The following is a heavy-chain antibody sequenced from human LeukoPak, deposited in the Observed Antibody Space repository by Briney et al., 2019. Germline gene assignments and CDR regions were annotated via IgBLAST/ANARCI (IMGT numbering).Heavy chain of an antibody. CDR1: GFTFSSYW. CDR2: IKQDGSEK. CDR3: ARENYSGYEVLSPNHYYYYYMDV. J-gene: IGHJ6*03. D-gene: IGHD5-12*01. V-gene: IGHV3-7*01. Sequence: GGSLRLSCAASGFTFSSYWMSWVRQAPGKGLEWVANIKQDGSEKYYVDSVKGRFTISRDNAKNSLYLQMNSLRAEDTAVYYCARENYSGYEVLSPNHYYYYYMDVWGKGTTVTVSS.